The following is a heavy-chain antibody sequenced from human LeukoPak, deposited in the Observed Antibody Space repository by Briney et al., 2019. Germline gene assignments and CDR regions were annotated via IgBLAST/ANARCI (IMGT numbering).Heavy chain of an antibody. V-gene: IGHV4-30-4*08. D-gene: IGHD3-3*01. J-gene: IGHJ3*02. CDR3: ARDFRANRKIVSRLLEWSNAFDI. CDR2: IFYSGNT. Sequence: PSETLSLTCTVSGGSISSGDYYWSWIRQPPGKGLEWIGYIFYSGNTYYNPSLKSRVIISVDTSKNQFSLKLSSVTAADTAVYYCARDFRANRKIVSRLLEWSNAFDIWGQGTMVTVSS. CDR1: GGSISSGDYY.